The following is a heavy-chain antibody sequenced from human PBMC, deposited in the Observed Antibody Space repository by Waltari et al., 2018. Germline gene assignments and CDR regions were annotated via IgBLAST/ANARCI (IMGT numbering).Heavy chain of an antibody. D-gene: IGHD3-3*01. J-gene: IGHJ4*02. CDR1: GFRCVAFA. V-gene: IGHV3-23*01. Sequence: LLESGGGLVKPGGSLKLSCEASGFRCVAFAMTWVRQAPGKGLDWVSGIRGIGDSTYYANSVKGRCTISRDNSKNTLSLQMDGLRAEDTAVYYCAKGRGYDFVDSWGQGTLVTVSS. CDR2: IRGIGDST. CDR3: AKGRGYDFVDS.